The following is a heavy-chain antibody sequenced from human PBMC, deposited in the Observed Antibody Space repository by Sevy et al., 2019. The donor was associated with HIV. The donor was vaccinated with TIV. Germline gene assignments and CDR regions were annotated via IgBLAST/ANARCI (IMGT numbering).Heavy chain of an antibody. J-gene: IGHJ3*02. V-gene: IGHV3-11*01. CDR3: ARVARGSNDAFDI. CDR1: GFTFEAYH. CDR2: ITNGGGTI. D-gene: IGHD4-4*01. Sequence: GGSLRLSCAASGFTFEAYHMTWIRQTPGKGLEWVSYITNGGGTIHYADSVKGRFTISRDNAQNSLYLQMNTLRVEDTAVYYCARVARGSNDAFDIWGQGTTVTVSS.